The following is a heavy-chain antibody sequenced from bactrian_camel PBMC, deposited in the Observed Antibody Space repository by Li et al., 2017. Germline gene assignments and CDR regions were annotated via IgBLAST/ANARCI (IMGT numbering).Heavy chain of an antibody. CDR3: GASFVPISSAGYCYTLDY. J-gene: IGHJ4*01. CDR2: IYIGDSRG. Sequence: HVQLVESGGGSVQAGGSLRLSCAASEYIYGSNCMGWFRQAPGKEREGDAAIYIGDSRGYYVDSVKGRFTISQDFAKNTMYLQMNSLKPEDTATYYCGASFVPISSAGYCYTLDYWGQGTQVTVS. CDR1: EYIYGSNC. V-gene: IGHV3S54*01. D-gene: IGHD2*01.